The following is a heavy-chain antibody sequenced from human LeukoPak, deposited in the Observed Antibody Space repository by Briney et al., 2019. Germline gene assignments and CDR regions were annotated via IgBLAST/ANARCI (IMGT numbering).Heavy chain of an antibody. D-gene: IGHD6-19*01. CDR2: ISGSGGST. J-gene: IGHJ5*02. V-gene: IGHV3-23*01. CDR3: AKGSGWLNWFDP. CDR1: GFTFSSYA. Sequence: GGSLRLSCAAAGFTFSSYAMSWVRQAPGKGLEWVSAISGSGGSTYYADAVKGRFTISRDNSKNTLYLQMNSLRAEDTAVYYCAKGSGWLNWFDPWGQGTLVTVSS.